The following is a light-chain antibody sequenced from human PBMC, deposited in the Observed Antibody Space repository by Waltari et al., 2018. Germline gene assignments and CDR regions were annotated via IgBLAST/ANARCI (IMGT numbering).Light chain of an antibody. V-gene: IGKV2-28*01. CDR1: QSPLHSNGNIY. CDR3: MNAVQTLT. Sequence: DIVMIQSPVSLPVSPGEPASISCRSSQSPLHSNGNIYLDWYVQKPGQSPQLLIYSVSNRASGVPDRFSGSGSGTDFILKISRVEAEDVGVYYCMNAVQTLTFGGGTKVEIK. J-gene: IGKJ4*01. CDR2: SVS.